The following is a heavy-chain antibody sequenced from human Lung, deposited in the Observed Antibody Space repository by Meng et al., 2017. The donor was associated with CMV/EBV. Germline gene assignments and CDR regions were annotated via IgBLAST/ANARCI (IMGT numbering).Heavy chain of an antibody. D-gene: IGHD2/OR15-2a*01. J-gene: IGHJ6*02. CDR1: GYTFTDYY. CDR3: ARPIGPSRDYYYGMDV. Sequence: SVXVSXXASGYTFTDYYMHWVRQAPGQGLEWMGWINPNSGGTNYAQKFQGRVTMTRDTSISTAYMELSRPRSDDTAVYYCARPIGPSRDYYYGMDVWGQGTXVTVSS. CDR2: INPNSGGT. V-gene: IGHV1-2*02.